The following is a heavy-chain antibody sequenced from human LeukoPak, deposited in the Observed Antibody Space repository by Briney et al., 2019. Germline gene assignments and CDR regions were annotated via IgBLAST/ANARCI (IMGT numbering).Heavy chain of an antibody. CDR3: ARGYHFDTSGYPVSEYFQH. V-gene: IGHV1-18*01. J-gene: IGHJ1*01. Sequence: ASVKVSCRASGYSFTTYGINWVRQAPGQGLEWMGWISTYTGDTKYVQKLQGRVSMTTDTSTSTAHMELRSLRSDDTAVYYSARGYHFDTSGYPVSEYFQHWGQGTLVTVSS. CDR1: GYSFTTYG. CDR2: ISTYTGDT. D-gene: IGHD3-22*01.